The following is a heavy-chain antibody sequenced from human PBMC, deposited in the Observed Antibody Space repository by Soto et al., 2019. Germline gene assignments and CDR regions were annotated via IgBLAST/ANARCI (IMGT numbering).Heavy chain of an antibody. Sequence: QITLKESGPTLVKPTQTLTLTCTFSGFSLSTTSVSVGWIRQPPGKALEWLALIYWDDDKLYSPSLKNRLTITKDTSKIQVLLTMTNMEPVDTGTYFCTHVLGYCGGGICYHSVNYMDLWGEGTTVTVSS. V-gene: IGHV2-5*02. CDR2: IYWDDDK. D-gene: IGHD2-15*01. CDR1: GFSLSTTSVS. J-gene: IGHJ6*03. CDR3: THVLGYCGGGICYHSVNYMDL.